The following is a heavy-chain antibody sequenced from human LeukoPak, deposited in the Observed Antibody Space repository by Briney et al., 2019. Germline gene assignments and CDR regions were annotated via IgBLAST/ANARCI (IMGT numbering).Heavy chain of an antibody. J-gene: IGHJ4*02. CDR1: GFTVSSDY. D-gene: IGHD3-10*01. CDR2: INEDGSKI. V-gene: IGHV3-7*05. Sequence: PGGSLRLSCAASGFTVSSDYMSWVRQAPGKGLEWVADINEDGSKIYSLDSVKGRFTISRDNAKNSLSLQLNTLRAEDTAVYYCARWSHVSGRWSLDNWGRGTLVSVSS. CDR3: ARWSHVSGRWSLDN.